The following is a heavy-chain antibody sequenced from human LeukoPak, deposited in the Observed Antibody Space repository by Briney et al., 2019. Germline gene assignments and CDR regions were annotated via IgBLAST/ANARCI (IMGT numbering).Heavy chain of an antibody. J-gene: IGHJ6*03. Sequence: GGSLRLSCAASGFTFSSYAISWVRQAPGKGLEWVSAISGSCGSTYYGDSVKGRFTISRDNSKNTLYLQMNSLRAEDTAVYYCAKDTCSSTSCYFIYYYYMDVWGKGTTVTVSS. V-gene: IGHV3-23*01. CDR2: ISGSCGST. D-gene: IGHD2-2*01. CDR3: AKDTCSSTSCYFIYYYYMDV. CDR1: GFTFSSYA.